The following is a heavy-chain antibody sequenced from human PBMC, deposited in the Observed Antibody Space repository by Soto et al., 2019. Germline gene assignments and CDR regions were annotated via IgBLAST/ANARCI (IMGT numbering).Heavy chain of an antibody. CDR2: INPNSGGT. D-gene: IGHD2-2*01. J-gene: IGHJ6*02. CDR1: GYTFTGYY. V-gene: IGHV1-2*04. CDR3: ARGSDMVVVAAAIGLGDYYGMDV. Sequence: ASVKVSCKASGYTFTGYYMHWVRQAPGQGLEWMGWINPNSGGTNYAQKVQGWVTMTRDTSISTAYMELSRLRSDDTAVYYCARGSDMVVVAAAIGLGDYYGMDVWGQGTTVTVSS.